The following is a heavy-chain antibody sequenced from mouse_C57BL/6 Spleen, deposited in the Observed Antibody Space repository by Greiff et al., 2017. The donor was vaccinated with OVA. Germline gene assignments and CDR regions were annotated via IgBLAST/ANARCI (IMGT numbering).Heavy chain of an antibody. CDR2: IDPSDSYT. V-gene: IGHV1-50*01. D-gene: IGHD2-3*01. J-gene: IGHJ4*01. CDR3: ARNYDGYYDYAMDY. Sequence: QVQLQQPGAELVKPGASVKLSCKASGYTFTSYWMQWVKQRPGQGLEWIGEIDPSDSYTNYNQKFKGKATLTVDTSSSTAYMQLSSLTSEDSAVYYCARNYDGYYDYAMDYWGQGTSVTVSS. CDR1: GYTFTSYW.